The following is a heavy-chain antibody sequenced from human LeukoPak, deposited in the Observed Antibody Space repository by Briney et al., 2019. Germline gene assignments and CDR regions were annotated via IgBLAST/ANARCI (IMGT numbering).Heavy chain of an antibody. V-gene: IGHV1-69*06. D-gene: IGHD3-22*01. CDR1: GYTFTSYG. J-gene: IGHJ6*03. Sequence: SVKVSCKASGYTFTSYGISWVRQAPGQGLEWMGGIIPIFGTANYAQKFQGRVTITADKSTSTAYMELSSLRSEDTAVYYCARDLGHSSGSTSKYYYYYMDVWGKGTTVTVPS. CDR3: ARDLGHSSGSTSKYYYYYMDV. CDR2: IIPIFGTA.